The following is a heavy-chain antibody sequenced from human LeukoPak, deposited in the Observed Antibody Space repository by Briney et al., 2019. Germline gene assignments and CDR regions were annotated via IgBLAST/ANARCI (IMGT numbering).Heavy chain of an antibody. CDR2: INPNSGAT. CDR3: ERVGSRFCPSTSCFDF. D-gene: IGHD2-2*01. J-gene: IGHJ4*03. V-gene: IGHV1-2*02. CDR1: GYAFTNYY. Sequence: ASVKVSCKASGYAFTNYYIHWVRQAPGQGLEWMGWINPNSGATKYAQKFEGRVTMTTDTSTTTVYMELSSLRSDDTTVFYCERVGSRFCPSTSCFDFWGQGTLVTVSS.